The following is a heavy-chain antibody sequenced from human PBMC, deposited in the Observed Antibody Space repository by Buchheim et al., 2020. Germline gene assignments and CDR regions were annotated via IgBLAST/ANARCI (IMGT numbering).Heavy chain of an antibody. J-gene: IGHJ4*02. CDR1: GGSFSGYY. Sequence: QVQLQQWGAGLLKPSETLSLTCAVYGGSFSGYYWSWIRQPPGKGLEWIGEINHSGSTNYNPSLKSRVTISVDTSKNQVSLKLSSVTAADTAVYYCARGNRDGANTKFDYWGQGTL. V-gene: IGHV4-34*01. D-gene: IGHD4/OR15-4a*01. CDR2: INHSGST. CDR3: ARGNRDGANTKFDY.